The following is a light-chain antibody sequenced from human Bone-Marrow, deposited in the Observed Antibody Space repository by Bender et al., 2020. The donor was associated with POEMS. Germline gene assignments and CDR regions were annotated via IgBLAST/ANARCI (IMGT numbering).Light chain of an antibody. J-gene: IGLJ3*02. V-gene: IGLV1-44*01. CDR3: VAWDASLNGWV. Sequence: QSVLTQPPSVSGTPGQRVTISCSGSGSNIGGYPVNWYQHLPGTAPKLFIYRDEQRPSGVPDRFSGSKSGTSASLAITGLQSDDEAIYFCVAWDASLNGWVFGGGTKLTVL. CDR1: GSNIGGYP. CDR2: RDE.